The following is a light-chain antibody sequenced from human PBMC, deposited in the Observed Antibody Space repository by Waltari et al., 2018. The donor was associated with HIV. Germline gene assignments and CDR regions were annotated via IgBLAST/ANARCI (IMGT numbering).Light chain of an antibody. CDR2: DVS. V-gene: IGLV2-14*03. J-gene: IGLJ2*01. CDR1: SSDVGGHNS. CDR3: SSYTANSRI. Sequence: QSALTQPASVSGSLGQSITISCTGTSSDVGGHNSVSWYQQHPDKAPKLLISDVSNRPSGVSKRFSGSKSGNTSSLTISGLQAEDEADYYCSSYTANSRIFGGGTRLTVL.